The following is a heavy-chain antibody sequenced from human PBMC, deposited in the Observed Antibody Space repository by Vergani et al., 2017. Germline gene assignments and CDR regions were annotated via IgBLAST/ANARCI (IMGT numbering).Heavy chain of an antibody. CDR2: INHSGST. J-gene: IGHJ4*02. CDR3: ARPQGYCSGGSCYPWDY. Sequence: QVQLQQWGAGLLKPSETLSLTCAVYGGSFSGYYWSWIRQPPGKGLEWIGEINHSGSTNYNPSLKSRVTISVDTSKNQLSLKLSSVTAADTAVYYCARPQGYCSGGSCYPWDYWGQGTLVTVSS. D-gene: IGHD2-15*01. V-gene: IGHV4-34*01. CDR1: GGSFSGYY.